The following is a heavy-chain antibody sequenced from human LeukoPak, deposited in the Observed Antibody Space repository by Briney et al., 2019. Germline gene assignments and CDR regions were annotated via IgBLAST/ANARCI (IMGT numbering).Heavy chain of an antibody. Sequence: GGSLRLSCSASGFTFSTSAMHWVRQAPGKGLEYVSAISSNGGTTNYADSVKGRFTISRDNSKNTVHLQMSSLTAEDTPVYYCVGVRWFGGSNWFDPWGQGTLVTVSS. J-gene: IGHJ5*02. CDR3: VGVRWFGGSNWFDP. CDR2: ISSNGGTT. CDR1: GFTFSTSA. V-gene: IGHV3-64D*09. D-gene: IGHD3-10*01.